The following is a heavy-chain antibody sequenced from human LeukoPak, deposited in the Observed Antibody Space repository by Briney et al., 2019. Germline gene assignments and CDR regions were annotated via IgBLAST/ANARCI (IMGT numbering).Heavy chain of an antibody. D-gene: IGHD2-21*01. V-gene: IGHV4-39*07. J-gene: IGHJ6*03. Sequence: SETLSLTCTVSSGSISTSNYYWGWVRQPPGKALEWIGNIFYSGSTYYSPSLKSRVTISLDKSKNQFSLTLSSVTAADTAVYYCARRPCGGDCYYYYMDVWGKGTTVTVSS. CDR2: IFYSGST. CDR3: ARRPCGGDCYYYYMDV. CDR1: SGSISTSNYY.